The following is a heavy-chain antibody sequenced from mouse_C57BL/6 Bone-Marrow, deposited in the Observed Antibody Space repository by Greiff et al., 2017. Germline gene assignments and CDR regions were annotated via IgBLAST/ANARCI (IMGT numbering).Heavy chain of an antibody. CDR1: GFNIKDDY. CDR2: IDPENGDT. CDR3: TTPIYYDYEDYFDY. D-gene: IGHD2-4*01. J-gene: IGHJ2*01. Sequence: EVKLMESGAELVRPGASVKLSCTASGFNIKDDYMHWVKQRPEQGLEWIGWIDPENGDTEYASKFQGKATITADTSSNTAYLQLSSLTSEDTAVYYCTTPIYYDYEDYFDYWGQGTTLTVSS. V-gene: IGHV14-4*01.